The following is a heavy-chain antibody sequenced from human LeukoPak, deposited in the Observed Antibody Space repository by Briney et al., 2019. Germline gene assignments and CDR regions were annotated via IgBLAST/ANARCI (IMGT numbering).Heavy chain of an antibody. J-gene: IGHJ4*02. CDR2: INPSGGST. Sequence: ASVKVSSKASGYTFTSYYMHWVRQAPGQGLEWMGIINPSGGSTSYAQKFQGRVTMTRDTSTSTVYMELSSLRSEDTAVYYCARDLPYYDILTGRGGRKTYYFDYWGQGTLVTVSS. CDR1: GYTFTSYY. D-gene: IGHD3-9*01. V-gene: IGHV1-46*01. CDR3: ARDLPYYDILTGRGGRKTYYFDY.